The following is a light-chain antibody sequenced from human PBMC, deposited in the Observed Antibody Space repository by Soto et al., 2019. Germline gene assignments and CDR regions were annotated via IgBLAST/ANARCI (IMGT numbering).Light chain of an antibody. Sequence: QSVLTQPPSASGTPGQRVTISCSGSSSNIGSNYVYWYQQLPGTAPKLLIYRNNQRPSGVPDRFSGSKSGPSASLAISGLRSEDEADYYCAAWDDSLRTVFGGGTQLTVL. V-gene: IGLV1-47*01. CDR3: AAWDDSLRTV. CDR1: SSNIGSNY. CDR2: RNN. J-gene: IGLJ7*01.